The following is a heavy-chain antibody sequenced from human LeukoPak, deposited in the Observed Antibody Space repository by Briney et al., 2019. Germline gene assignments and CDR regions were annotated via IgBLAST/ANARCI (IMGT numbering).Heavy chain of an antibody. Sequence: ASVKVSCKASGYTFTSYGISWVRQAPGQGLEWMGWISAYNGNTNYAQKLQGRVTMTTDTSTSTAYMELRSLRSDDTAVYYCARIQDYGDYVPSSEFDYWGPGTLVTVSS. CDR3: ARIQDYGDYVPSSEFDY. CDR1: GYTFTSYG. J-gene: IGHJ4*02. CDR2: ISAYNGNT. D-gene: IGHD4-17*01. V-gene: IGHV1-18*01.